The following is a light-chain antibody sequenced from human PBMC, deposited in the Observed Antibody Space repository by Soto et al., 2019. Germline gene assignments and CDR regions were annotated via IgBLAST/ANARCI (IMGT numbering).Light chain of an antibody. CDR1: QDINNY. J-gene: IGKJ1*01. CDR3: QQYGNLLCT. CDR2: DAS. Sequence: DIPMTQSPSSLSASVGDRVTITCQASQDINNYLNWYQHKPGKAPKLLIYDASNLETGVPSRFRGGGSGTDFTFTITSLQPEDIATYYCQQYGNLLCTFGQGTKVEIK. V-gene: IGKV1-33*01.